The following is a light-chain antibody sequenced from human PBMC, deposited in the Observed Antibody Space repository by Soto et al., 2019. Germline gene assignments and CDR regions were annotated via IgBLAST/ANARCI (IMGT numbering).Light chain of an antibody. Sequence: DIQMTQSPSSLSASVGDRVTITCRASQGISHFLAWYQQKPGKVPKLLIYAASILQSGVPPRFSGSGSVTDFTLTISSLQPEDVATYYCQKYNTVPRTFGQGTKVEI. J-gene: IGKJ1*01. CDR3: QKYNTVPRT. CDR2: AAS. V-gene: IGKV1-27*01. CDR1: QGISHF.